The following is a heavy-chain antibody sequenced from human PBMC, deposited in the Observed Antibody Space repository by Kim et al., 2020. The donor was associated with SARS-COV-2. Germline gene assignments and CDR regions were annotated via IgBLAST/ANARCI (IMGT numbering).Heavy chain of an antibody. Sequence: GGSLRLSCAASGFSFSTYSMHWVRQAPGKGLEWVAVISYDGTNIHYPDSVKGRFTVSRDNSRNTLYLQMNSLRAEDTAIYYCAGYDIGGILGTGWGQGTLVTVSS. V-gene: IGHV3-30-3*01. D-gene: IGHD2-15*01. CDR1: GFSFSTYS. J-gene: IGHJ4*02. CDR3: AGYDIGGILGTG. CDR2: ISYDGTNI.